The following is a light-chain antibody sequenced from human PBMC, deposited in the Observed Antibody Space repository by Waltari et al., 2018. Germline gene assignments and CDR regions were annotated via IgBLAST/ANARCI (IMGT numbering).Light chain of an antibody. CDR2: AAS. Sequence: DFQMTQSSSSLSASVGARVTITCRASQYISTYLNWYQQRPGKAPNLLIYAASTLRSGVPSRFSGSGSGTDFTLTISSLQPEDFATYFCQQSYNTPRTFGQGTKV. CDR3: QQSYNTPRT. V-gene: IGKV1-39*01. CDR1: QYISTY. J-gene: IGKJ1*01.